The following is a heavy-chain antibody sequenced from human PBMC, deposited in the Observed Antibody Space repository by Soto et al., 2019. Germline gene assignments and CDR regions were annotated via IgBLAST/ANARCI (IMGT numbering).Heavy chain of an antibody. J-gene: IGHJ4*02. CDR1: GGSISSSSYY. V-gene: IGHV4-39*01. D-gene: IGHD3-10*01. Sequence: SETLSLTCTVSGGSISSSSYYWGWIRQPPGKGLEWIGSIYYSGSTYYNPSLKSRVTISVDTSKNQFSLKLSSVTAADTAVYYCARHRNYGSGSLTLDYWGQGTLVTVSS. CDR3: ARHRNYGSGSLTLDY. CDR2: IYYSGST.